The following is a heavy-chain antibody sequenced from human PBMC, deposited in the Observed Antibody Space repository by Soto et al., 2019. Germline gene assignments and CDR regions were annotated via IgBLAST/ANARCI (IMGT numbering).Heavy chain of an antibody. CDR2: ISYDGSNK. Sequence: SLRLSCAASGFTFSSYAMHWVRQAPGKGLEWVAVISYDGSNKYYADSVKGRFTISRDNSKNTLYLQMKSLRAEETAVYYXXXDGXXXDSSGYYTTPFDYWGQGTLVTLSS. D-gene: IGHD3-22*01. V-gene: IGHV3-30-3*01. CDR3: XXDGXXXDSSGYYTTPFDY. J-gene: IGHJ4*02. CDR1: GFTFSSYA.